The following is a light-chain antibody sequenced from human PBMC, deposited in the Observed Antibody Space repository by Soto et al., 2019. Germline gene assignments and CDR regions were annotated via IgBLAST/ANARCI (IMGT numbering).Light chain of an antibody. J-gene: IGKJ1*01. Sequence: DIQMTQSPSTLSASVGDRVTITCRASQSISSWLAWYQQTPGKAPKLLIYKASSLESGVPSRFSGSGAGTEFPLTISLLQPDDFATYYCQQYNSYSRTFGQGTKVEIK. CDR2: KAS. V-gene: IGKV1-5*03. CDR3: QQYNSYSRT. CDR1: QSISSW.